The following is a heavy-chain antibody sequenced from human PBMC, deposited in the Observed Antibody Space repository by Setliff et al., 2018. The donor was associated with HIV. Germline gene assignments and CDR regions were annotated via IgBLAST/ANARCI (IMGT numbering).Heavy chain of an antibody. V-gene: IGHV3-7*01. Sequence: GGSLRLSCAASGYSISSGYYWGWVRQAPGKGLEWVANMKYDGTEIYYVDAVKGRFTISRDNAKKSVFLHMNSLRGEDTAVYYCVREGEYFDTIGHYLVRRFFDLWGQGTMVTVSS. CDR1: GYSISSGYY. D-gene: IGHD3-9*01. CDR3: VREGEYFDTIGHYLVRRFFDL. CDR2: MKYDGTEI. J-gene: IGHJ3*01.